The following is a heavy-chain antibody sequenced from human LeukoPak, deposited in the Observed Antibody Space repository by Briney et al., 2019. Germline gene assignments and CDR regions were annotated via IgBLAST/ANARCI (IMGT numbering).Heavy chain of an antibody. CDR1: GYTFTGYY. D-gene: IGHD3-22*01. J-gene: IGHJ1*01. Sequence: GASVKVSCKASGYTFTGYYMHWVRQAPGQGLEWMGRINPNSGGTNYAQKFQGRVTMTRDTSISTAYMELSRLRSDDTAVYYCARDQGRVITYFQYWGQGTLVTVSS. CDR3: ARDQGRVITYFQY. CDR2: INPNSGGT. V-gene: IGHV1-2*06.